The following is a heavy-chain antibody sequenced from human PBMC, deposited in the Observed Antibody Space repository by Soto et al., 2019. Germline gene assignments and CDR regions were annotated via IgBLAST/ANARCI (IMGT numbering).Heavy chain of an antibody. CDR1: GGSISSSSYY. Sequence: SETLSLTCTVSGGSISSSSYYWGWIRQPPGKGLEWIGSIYYSGSTYYNPSLKSRVTISVDTSKNQFSLKLSSVTAADTAVYYCARHLGYYGSGSSSKFDPWGQGTLVTVSS. CDR2: IYYSGST. J-gene: IGHJ5*02. D-gene: IGHD3-10*01. CDR3: ARHLGYYGSGSSSKFDP. V-gene: IGHV4-39*01.